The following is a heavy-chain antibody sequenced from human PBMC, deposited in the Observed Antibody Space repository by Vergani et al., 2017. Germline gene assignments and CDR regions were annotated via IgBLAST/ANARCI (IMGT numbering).Heavy chain of an antibody. Sequence: EVQLLESGGGLVQPGGSLRLSCAASGFTFSSYAMSWVRQAPGKGLEWVSAISGSGGSTYYADSVKGRFTISRDNSKNTLYLQMNSLRAEDTAVYYCAKGGTGYCSSTSCYMQAAPLGYWGQGTLVTVSS. D-gene: IGHD2-2*02. V-gene: IGHV3-23*01. J-gene: IGHJ4*02. CDR3: AKGGTGYCSSTSCYMQAAPLGY. CDR2: ISGSGGST. CDR1: GFTFSSYA.